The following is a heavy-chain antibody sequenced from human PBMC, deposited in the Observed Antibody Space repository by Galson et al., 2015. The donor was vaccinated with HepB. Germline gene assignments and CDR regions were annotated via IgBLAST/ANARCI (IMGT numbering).Heavy chain of an antibody. CDR2: ISGSGGST. D-gene: IGHD6-13*01. J-gene: IGHJ4*02. CDR1: GFTFSSYA. V-gene: IGHV3-23*01. Sequence: SLRLSCAASGFTFSSYAMSWVRQAPGKGLEWVSAISGSGGSTYYADSVKGRFTISRDNSKNALYLQMNSLRAEDTAVYYCAKVDSSSWYDPQYFDYWGQGTLVTVSS. CDR3: AKVDSSSWYDPQYFDY.